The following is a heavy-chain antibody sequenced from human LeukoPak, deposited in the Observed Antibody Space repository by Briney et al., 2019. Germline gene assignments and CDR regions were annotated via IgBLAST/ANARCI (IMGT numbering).Heavy chain of an antibody. CDR1: GYTFTSYG. Sequence: GSVKVSCKASGYTFTSYGISWVRQAPGQGLEWMGWISAYNGNSNYAQKLQGRVTMTTDTSTSTAYMELRSLRSDDTAVYYCARDPAGVAAAGTYYYDSSGIYYYYYGMDVWGQGTTVTVSS. CDR3: ARDPAGVAAAGTYYYDSSGIYYYYYGMDV. V-gene: IGHV1-18*01. J-gene: IGHJ6*02. D-gene: IGHD3-22*01. CDR2: ISAYNGNS.